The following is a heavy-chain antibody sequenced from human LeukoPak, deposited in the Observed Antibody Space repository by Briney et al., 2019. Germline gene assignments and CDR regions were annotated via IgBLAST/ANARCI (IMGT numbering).Heavy chain of an antibody. CDR3: ASPSSQLDHPYYFDY. V-gene: IGHV1-69*13. D-gene: IGHD6-6*01. J-gene: IGHJ4*02. CDR1: GGTFSSYA. CDR2: IIPVFGTA. Sequence: SVNVSCKASGGTFSSYAISWVRQAPGQGLEWMGRIIPVFGTANYAQKFQGRVTITADESTSTAYMELSSLRSEDAAVYYCASPSSQLDHPYYFDYWGQGTLVTVSS.